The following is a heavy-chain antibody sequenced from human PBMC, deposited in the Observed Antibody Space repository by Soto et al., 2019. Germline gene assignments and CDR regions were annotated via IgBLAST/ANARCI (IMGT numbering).Heavy chain of an antibody. CDR1: GFTFSSYG. J-gene: IGHJ6*02. V-gene: IGHV3-30*18. CDR3: AKDQNLYSGSYPGLYFYGMDV. CDR2: ISYDGSNK. D-gene: IGHD1-26*01. Sequence: PGGSLRLSCAAPGFTFSSYGMHWVRQAPGKGLEWVAVISYDGSNKYHADSVKGRFTISRDNSKNKLYLQMNSLRGEDTAVYYCAKDQNLYSGSYPGLYFYGMDVWGQGTTVTVSS.